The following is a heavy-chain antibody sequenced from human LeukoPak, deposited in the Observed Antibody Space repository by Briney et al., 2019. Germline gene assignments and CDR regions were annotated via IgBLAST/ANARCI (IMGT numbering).Heavy chain of an antibody. CDR3: AAPGYKYGYVLDH. CDR2: ISPNNGDT. D-gene: IGHD5-18*01. J-gene: IGHJ4*02. V-gene: IGHV1-2*02. Sequence: AAVKVSCKASGYTFTGYYMHWVRQAPGQGPEWMGWISPNNGDTRYSQKFQGRVTMTTDTSISTAYMELSGLTSDDTAVYYCAAPGYKYGYVLDHWGQGTLVTVSS. CDR1: GYTFTGYY.